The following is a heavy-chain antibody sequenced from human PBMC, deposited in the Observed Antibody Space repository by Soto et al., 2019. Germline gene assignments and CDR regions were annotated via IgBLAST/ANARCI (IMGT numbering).Heavy chain of an antibody. CDR2: IIPLFGTA. CDR1: GGTFSSYA. V-gene: IGHV1-69*13. CDR3: ARDLAPGYYSECAFDI. D-gene: IGHD1-26*01. J-gene: IGHJ3*02. Sequence: SVKVSCNASGGTFSSYAISWVRQAPGQGLEWMGGIIPLFGTANYAQKFQGRVTITADESTSTAYMELSSLRSEDTAVYYCARDLAPGYYSECAFDIWGQRTMVTVSS.